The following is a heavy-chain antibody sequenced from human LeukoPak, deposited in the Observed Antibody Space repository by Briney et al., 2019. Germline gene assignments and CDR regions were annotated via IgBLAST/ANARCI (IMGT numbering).Heavy chain of an antibody. D-gene: IGHD6-13*01. J-gene: IGHJ4*02. V-gene: IGHV4-59*01. CDR2: IYYSGST. CDR1: GGSISSYY. Sequence: SETLSLTCTVSGGSISSYYWSWIRQPPGKGLEWIGYIYYSGSTNYNPSLKSRVTISVDTSENQFSLKLSSVTAADTAVYYCARSWYSSNLQNQPFFDYWGQGTLVTVSS. CDR3: ARSWYSSNLQNQPFFDY.